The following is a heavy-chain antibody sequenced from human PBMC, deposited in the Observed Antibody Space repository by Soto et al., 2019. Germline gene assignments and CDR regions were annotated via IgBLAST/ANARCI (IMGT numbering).Heavy chain of an antibody. CDR2: IIPIFGTA. D-gene: IGHD3-9*01. CDR3: ATYYDILTGYSPGGMDV. J-gene: IGHJ6*02. CDR1: GGTFSSYA. Sequence: QVQLVQSGAEVKKPGSSVKVSCKASGGTFSSYAISWVRQAPGQGLEWMGGIIPIFGTANYAQKFQGRVTITADESTSKAYMELSSLSAEDTAVYYCATYYDILTGYSPGGMDVWGQGTTVTVSS. V-gene: IGHV1-69*01.